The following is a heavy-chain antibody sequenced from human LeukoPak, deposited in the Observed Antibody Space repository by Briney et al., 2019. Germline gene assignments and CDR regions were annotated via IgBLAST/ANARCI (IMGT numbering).Heavy chain of an antibody. CDR3: AIHRGYTSSFDY. Sequence: GGSLRLSCAASGFTFSTSGMHWVRQPQGKGLEWVAFIRFDGSNKYYADSVKGRFTISRDNSKNALYLQMNSLRAEDTAVYYCAIHRGYTSSFDYWGQGTLVTVSS. D-gene: IGHD6-19*01. V-gene: IGHV3-30*02. CDR1: GFTFSTSG. J-gene: IGHJ4*02. CDR2: IRFDGSNK.